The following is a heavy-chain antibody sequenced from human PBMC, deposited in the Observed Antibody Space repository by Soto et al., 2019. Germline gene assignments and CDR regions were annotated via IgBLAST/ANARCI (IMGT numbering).Heavy chain of an antibody. D-gene: IGHD6-19*01. V-gene: IGHV3-23*01. J-gene: IGHJ4*02. Sequence: EVQLLESGGGLVQPGGSLRLSCAASGFTFSSYAMSWVRQAPGKGLEWVSAISGSGGSTYYADSVKGRFTISRDNSENALYLQMNSLGTEDTAVYYWAKDPHSSGWYVVDYWGQGTLVTVSS. CDR2: ISGSGGST. CDR3: AKDPHSSGWYVVDY. CDR1: GFTFSSYA.